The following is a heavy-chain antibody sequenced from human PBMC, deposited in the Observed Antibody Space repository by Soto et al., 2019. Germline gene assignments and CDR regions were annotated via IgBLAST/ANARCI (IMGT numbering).Heavy chain of an antibody. J-gene: IGHJ3*02. CDR3: ARGYCSGGSCQTPDAFDI. CDR2: IYPGDSDT. V-gene: IGHV5-51*01. D-gene: IGHD2-15*01. Sequence: GESLKISCKGSGYSFTSYWIGWVRQMPGKGLEWMGIIYPGDSDTRYSPSFQGQVTISADKSISTAYLQWSSLKASDTAMYYCARGYCSGGSCQTPDAFDIWGQGTMVTVSS. CDR1: GYSFTSYW.